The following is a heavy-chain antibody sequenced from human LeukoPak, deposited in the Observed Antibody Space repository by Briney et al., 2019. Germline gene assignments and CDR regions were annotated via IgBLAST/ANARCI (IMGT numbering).Heavy chain of an antibody. CDR3: ARDRDDYGDYPFDY. V-gene: IGHV3-30-3*01. CDR2: ISYDGSNK. D-gene: IGHD4-17*01. J-gene: IGHJ4*02. CDR1: GFTFSSYA. Sequence: GGSLRLSCAASGFTFSSYAMHWVRQAPGKGLEWVAVISYDGSNKYYADSVKGRFTISRDNSKNTLYLQMNSLRAEDTAVYYCARDRDDYGDYPFDYWGQGTLVTVSS.